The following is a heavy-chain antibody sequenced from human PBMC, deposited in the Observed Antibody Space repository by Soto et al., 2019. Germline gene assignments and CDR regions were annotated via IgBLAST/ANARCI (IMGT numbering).Heavy chain of an antibody. CDR1: GGTFSGYT. Sequence: GASVKVSFKAPGGTFSGYTISWVLQAPGQGLEWMGRIIPILGIANYAQKLQGRVTMTTDTSTSTAYMELRSLRSDDTAVYYCGRRDDFWNGYIDYWGQGTLVTVSS. CDR2: IIPILGIA. J-gene: IGHJ4*02. CDR3: GRRDDFWNGYIDY. D-gene: IGHD3-3*01. V-gene: IGHV1-69*02.